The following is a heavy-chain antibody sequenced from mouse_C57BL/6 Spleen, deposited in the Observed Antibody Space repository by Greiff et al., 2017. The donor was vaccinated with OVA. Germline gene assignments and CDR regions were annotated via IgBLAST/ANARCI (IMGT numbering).Heavy chain of an antibody. Sequence: ESGPGLVKPSQSLSLTCSVTGYSITSCYYWYWIRQFPGNKLEWMGYISYDSSNNYNPPFKNRISITRDTSKNQFFLKLNSVTTEDTATYDCARVSSSGPCFDYWGQGTTLTVSS. CDR1: GYSITSCYY. V-gene: IGHV3-6*01. CDR2: ISYDSSN. D-gene: IGHD3-2*02. J-gene: IGHJ2*01. CDR3: ARVSSSGPCFDY.